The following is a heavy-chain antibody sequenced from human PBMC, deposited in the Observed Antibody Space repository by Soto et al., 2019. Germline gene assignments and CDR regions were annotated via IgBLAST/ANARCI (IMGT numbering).Heavy chain of an antibody. Sequence: EVQLVXXGGGLVQPGGSLRLSCAASGFTFSSYWMSWVRQAPGKGLEWVANIKQDGSEKYYVDSVKGRXXXXXXXXXXXXXXXXXXXXXXXXXXXXXXXDXXLSSGWYTSAFDIWGQGTMVTV. V-gene: IGHV3-7*01. CDR1: GFTFSSYW. CDR2: IKQDGSEK. D-gene: IGHD6-19*01. J-gene: IGHJ3*02. CDR3: XXDXXLSSGWYTSAFDI.